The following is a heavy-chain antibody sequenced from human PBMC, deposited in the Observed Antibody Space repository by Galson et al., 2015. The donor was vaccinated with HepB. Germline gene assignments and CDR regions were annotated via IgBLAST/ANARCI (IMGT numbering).Heavy chain of an antibody. CDR2: IRSKAYGGTT. Sequence: SLRLSCAASGFTFGDYAMSWVRQAPGKGLEWVGFIRSKAYGGTTEYAASVKGRFTISRDDSKSIAYLQMNSLKTEDTAVYYCTRDGVGYCSGGSCYSAAFDIWGQGTMVTVSS. J-gene: IGHJ3*02. D-gene: IGHD2-15*01. V-gene: IGHV3-49*04. CDR1: GFTFGDYA. CDR3: TRDGVGYCSGGSCYSAAFDI.